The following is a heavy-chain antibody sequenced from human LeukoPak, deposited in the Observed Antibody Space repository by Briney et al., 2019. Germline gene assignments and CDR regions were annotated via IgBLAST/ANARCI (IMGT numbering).Heavy chain of an antibody. D-gene: IGHD1-26*01. CDR2: LSWNSGSI. CDR1: GFTFDDYA. V-gene: IGHV3-9*01. J-gene: IGHJ5*02. Sequence: PGGSLRLSCAASGFTFDDYAMHWVRQAPGKGLEWVAGLSWNSGSIDYADSVKGRFTISRDNAKNSLYLQMNSLRAEDTAVYYCARDGALLQWELKWFDPWGQGTLVTVSS. CDR3: ARDGALLQWELKWFDP.